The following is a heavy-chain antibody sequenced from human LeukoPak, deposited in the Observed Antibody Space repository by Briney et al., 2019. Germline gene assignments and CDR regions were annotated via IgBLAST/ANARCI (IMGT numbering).Heavy chain of an antibody. D-gene: IGHD2-15*01. CDR2: VSSGSGYI. V-gene: IGHV3-21*01. J-gene: IGHJ4*02. CDR3: ARVHCSGGSCYSLGSSDY. CDR1: GFTFSSYS. Sequence: KPGGSLRLSCAASGFTFSSYSMSWVRQAPGKGLEWVSSVSSGSGYIYYADSVKGRFTISRDNAKNSLYLQINNLRAEDTAVYYCARVHCSGGSCYSLGSSDYWGQGTLVTVSS.